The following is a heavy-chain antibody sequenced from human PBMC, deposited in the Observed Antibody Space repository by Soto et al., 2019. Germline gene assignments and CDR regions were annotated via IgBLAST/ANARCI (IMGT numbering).Heavy chain of an antibody. J-gene: IGHJ6*02. CDR1: GYTFTGYY. V-gene: IGHV1-2*04. D-gene: IGHD3-22*01. Sequence: ASVKVSCKASGYTFTGYYMHWVRQAPGQGLEWMGWINPNSGGTNYAQKFQGWVTMTRDTSISTAYMELSRLRSDDTAVYYCARELISRYYDSSGYPEYYYYGMDVWGQGTTVTVSS. CDR3: ARELISRYYDSSGYPEYYYYGMDV. CDR2: INPNSGGT.